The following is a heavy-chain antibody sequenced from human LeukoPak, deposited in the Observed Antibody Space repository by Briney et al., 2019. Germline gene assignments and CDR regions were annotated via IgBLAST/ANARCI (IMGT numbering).Heavy chain of an antibody. Sequence: SETLSLTCTVSGGSISSYYWGWIRQPPGKGLEWIGSIYYSGSTYYNPSLKSRVTISVDTSKNQFSLKLSSVTAADTAVYYCARHMSYYGSGSYSPFDPWGQGTLVTVSS. V-gene: IGHV4-39*01. D-gene: IGHD3-10*01. CDR3: ARHMSYYGSGSYSPFDP. J-gene: IGHJ5*02. CDR2: IYYSGST. CDR1: GGSISSYY.